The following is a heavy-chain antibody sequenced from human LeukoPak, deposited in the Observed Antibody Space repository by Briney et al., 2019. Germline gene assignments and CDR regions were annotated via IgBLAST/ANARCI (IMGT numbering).Heavy chain of an antibody. J-gene: IGHJ6*02. V-gene: IGHV3-33*01. Sequence: GGSLRLSCAASGFTFNSFAMHWVRQAPGKGLEWVAVIWYGGSNKYYADSVKGRFTISRDNSKNTVYLQMNSLRAEDSAIYYCARPVGPYYYYGMDVWGQGTTVTVSS. D-gene: IGHD2-2*01. CDR1: GFTFNSFA. CDR2: IWYGGSNK. CDR3: ARPVGPYYYYGMDV.